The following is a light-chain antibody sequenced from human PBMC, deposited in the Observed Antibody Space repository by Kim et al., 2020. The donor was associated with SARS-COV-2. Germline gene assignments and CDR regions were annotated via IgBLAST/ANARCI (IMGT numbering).Light chain of an antibody. CDR1: SGDGGDYTY. Sequence: GKSLTVSCAGSSGDGGDYTYVAWYQQPPVKVPNLLLFDVTTRPSGVSSRFSGSRSGNTASLTISGRQTADEADYYCSSYTNKRTIVFGGGTQLTVL. CDR3: SSYTNKRTIV. V-gene: IGLV2-14*03. CDR2: DVT. J-gene: IGLJ2*01.